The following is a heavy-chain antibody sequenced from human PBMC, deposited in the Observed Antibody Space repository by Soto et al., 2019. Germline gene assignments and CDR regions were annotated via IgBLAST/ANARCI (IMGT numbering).Heavy chain of an antibody. CDR2: IYYSGST. J-gene: IGHJ4*02. CDR3: ASVEKAARTRYFDY. Sequence: SETLSLTCTVSGGSISSYYWSWIRQPPGKGLERIGYIYYSGSTNYNPSLKSRVTISVGTSTNPFSLKLSSVTAADTAVYFCASVEKAARTRYFDYWGQGTLVTVSS. D-gene: IGHD6-6*01. V-gene: IGHV4-59*01. CDR1: GGSISSYY.